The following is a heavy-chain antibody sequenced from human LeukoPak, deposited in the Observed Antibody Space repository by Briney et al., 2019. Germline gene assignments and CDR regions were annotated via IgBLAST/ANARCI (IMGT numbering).Heavy chain of an antibody. CDR2: IYYSGST. V-gene: IGHV4-59*01. D-gene: IGHD2-15*01. J-gene: IGHJ4*02. Sequence: SETLSLTCTVSGGSISSYYWSWIRQPPGKGLEWIGYIYYSGSTNYHPSLKSRVTISVDTSKNQFSLKLSSVTAADTAVYYCARTYCSGGSCYYFDYWGQGTLVTVSS. CDR1: GGSISSYY. CDR3: ARTYCSGGSCYYFDY.